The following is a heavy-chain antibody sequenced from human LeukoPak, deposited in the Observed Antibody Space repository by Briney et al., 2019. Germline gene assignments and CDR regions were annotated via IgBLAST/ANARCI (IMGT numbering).Heavy chain of an antibody. D-gene: IGHD3-16*01. Sequence: GASVKVSCKASGYTYTSYDINWVRQATGQGLEWMGWMNPNSGNTGYAQKFQGRVTITRSTSISTAYMELSSLRSEDTAVYYCARRGSRWPGPAAFDIWGQGTMVTVSS. CDR3: ARRGSRWPGPAAFDI. CDR1: GYTYTSYD. J-gene: IGHJ3*02. CDR2: MNPNSGNT. V-gene: IGHV1-8*03.